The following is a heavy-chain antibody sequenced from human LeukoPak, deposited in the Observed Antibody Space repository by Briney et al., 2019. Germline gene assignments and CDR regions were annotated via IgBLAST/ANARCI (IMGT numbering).Heavy chain of an antibody. CDR3: ARDSDSSGWYGGDY. J-gene: IGHJ4*02. CDR2: INPNSGGT. Sequence: ASVKVSCKASGYTFTGYYMHWVRQAPGQGLEWMGWINPNSGGTNYAQKLQGRVTMTTDTSTSTAYMELRSLRSDDTAVYYCARDSDSSGWYGGDYWGQGTLVTVSS. V-gene: IGHV1-2*02. D-gene: IGHD6-19*01. CDR1: GYTFTGYY.